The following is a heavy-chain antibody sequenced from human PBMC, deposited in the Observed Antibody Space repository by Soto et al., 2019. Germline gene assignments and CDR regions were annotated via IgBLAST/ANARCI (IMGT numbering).Heavy chain of an antibody. D-gene: IGHD4-17*01. Sequence: SGTLFPTCTFSGGSLSRGEYFLGWVRPHPGKGLEWIGYIYYSGSNYYNPSLKSRVSISVDTSKNQFSLNLSSVTAADTAIYYCARDRYGVPRGDYFDSWGQGILVTVSS. CDR1: GGSLSRGEYF. J-gene: IGHJ4*02. CDR2: IYYSGSN. V-gene: IGHV4-31*03. CDR3: ARDRYGVPRGDYFDS.